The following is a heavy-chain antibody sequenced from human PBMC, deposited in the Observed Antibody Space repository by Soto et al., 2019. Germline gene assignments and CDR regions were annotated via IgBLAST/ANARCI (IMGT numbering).Heavy chain of an antibody. CDR1: GGSFSGYY. CDR3: ARVSRIGVGFTVTTPEDYYYMDV. D-gene: IGHD4-17*01. CDR2: INHSGST. Sequence: SETLSLTCAVYGGSFSGYYWSWIRQPPGKGLEWIGEINHSGSTNYNPSLKSRVTISVDTSKNQFSLKLSSVTAADTAVYYCARVSRIGVGFTVTTPEDYYYMDVWGKGTTVTVSS. V-gene: IGHV4-34*01. J-gene: IGHJ6*03.